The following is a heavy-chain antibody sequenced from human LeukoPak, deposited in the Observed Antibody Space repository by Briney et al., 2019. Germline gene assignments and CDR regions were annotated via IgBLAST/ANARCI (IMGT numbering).Heavy chain of an antibody. CDR3: ARRGGYFDWFFDY. V-gene: IGHV3-23*01. CDR1: GFTFSSYA. Sequence: PGGSLRLSCAASGFTFSSYAMSWVRQAPGKGLEWVSAISGSGGSTYYADSVKGRFTISRDNSKNTLYLQMNSLRAEDTAVYYCARRGGYFDWFFDYWGQGTLVTVSS. J-gene: IGHJ4*02. D-gene: IGHD3-9*01. CDR2: ISGSGGST.